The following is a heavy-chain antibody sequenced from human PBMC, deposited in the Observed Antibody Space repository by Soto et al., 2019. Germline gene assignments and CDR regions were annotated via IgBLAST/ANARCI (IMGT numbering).Heavy chain of an antibody. J-gene: IGHJ5*02. CDR1: GYTFTGYY. CDR3: ARVPVLTTVTTGWFDP. V-gene: IGHV1-2*04. D-gene: IGHD4-4*01. CDR2: INPNSGGT. Sequence: GASVKVACKASGYTFTGYYMHWVRHAPGQGLEWMGWINPNSGGTNYEQKFQGWVTMTRDTSISTAYMELSRLRSDDTAVYYCARVPVLTTVTTGWFDPWGQGTLVTVSS.